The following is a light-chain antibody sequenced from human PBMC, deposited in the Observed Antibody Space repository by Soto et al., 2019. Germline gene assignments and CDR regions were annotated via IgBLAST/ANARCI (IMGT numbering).Light chain of an antibody. V-gene: IGLV2-23*01. J-gene: IGLJ1*01. CDR1: SSVFGSYNL. CDR3: CSYSGSSTYV. CDR2: EDS. Sequence: QSVLNQPASVSGSPGQSITISCTGTSSVFGSYNLVSWYQQHPGKAPKLMIYEDSKRPSGVSNRFSGSKSGNTASLTISGLQAEVDADYYCCSYSGSSTYVFGTGTKVTVL.